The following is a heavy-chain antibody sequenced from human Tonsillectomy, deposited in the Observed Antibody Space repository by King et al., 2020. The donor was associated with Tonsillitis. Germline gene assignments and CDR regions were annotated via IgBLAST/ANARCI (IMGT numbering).Heavy chain of an antibody. CDR3: ARRDYDFWSGPTEDYYYYYMDV. J-gene: IGHJ6*03. V-gene: IGHV4-59*08. CDR2: IYYSGST. Sequence: VQLQESGPGLVKPSETLSLTCTVSGGSISSYYWSWIRQPPGKGLEWIGYIYYSGSTNYNPSLKSRVTISVETSKNQFSLKLSSVTAADTAVYYCARRDYDFWSGPTEDYYYYYMDVWGKGTTVTVSS. CDR1: GGSISSYY. D-gene: IGHD3-3*01.